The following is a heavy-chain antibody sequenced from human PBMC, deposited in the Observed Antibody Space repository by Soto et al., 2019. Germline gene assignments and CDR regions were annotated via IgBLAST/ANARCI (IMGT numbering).Heavy chain of an antibody. V-gene: IGHV3-49*04. CDR1: VFTSDDFA. CDR2: VRSKTYDGAA. CDR3: TRHGPSYGFDV. Sequence: PGGSLRLSCTFSVFTSDDFALTCVRHAPGKGLEWLGLVRSKTYDGAAEYAASVKGRFTISRDESTSTAFLQMNRLKTEDTAVYYCTRHGPSYGFDVWGQGTTVTVSS. J-gene: IGHJ6*02.